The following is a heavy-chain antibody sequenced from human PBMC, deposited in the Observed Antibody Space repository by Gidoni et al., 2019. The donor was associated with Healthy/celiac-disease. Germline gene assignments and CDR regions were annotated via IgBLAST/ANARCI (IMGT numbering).Heavy chain of an antibody. D-gene: IGHD1-1*01. J-gene: IGHJ4*02. V-gene: IGHV3-49*03. CDR1: GFTFGDYA. CDR2: IRSKAYGGTT. Sequence: EVQLVESGGGLIQPGRSLRLSCTASGFTFGDYAMSWFRQAPGKGLEWVGLIRSKAYGGTTEYAASVKGRFTISRDDSKSVAYLQMNSLKSEDTAVCYCARGQGGWNVPHFDYWGQGTLVTVSS. CDR3: ARGQGGWNVPHFDY.